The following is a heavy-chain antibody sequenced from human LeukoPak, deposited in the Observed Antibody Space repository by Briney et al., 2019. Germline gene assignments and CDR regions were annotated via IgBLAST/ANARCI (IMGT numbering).Heavy chain of an antibody. V-gene: IGHV5-51*01. CDR3: ARPRGTTTVPFFDF. Sequence: GASVKISCKAYGYTFTNYWIGWVRQMPGKGLEWMGVIYPGDSDTRYNPSFQGQVTISADKSISTAYLHWSSLEASDTAIYYCARPRGTTTVPFFDFWGQGTLVTVSS. CDR2: IYPGDSDT. CDR1: GYTFTNYW. J-gene: IGHJ4*02. D-gene: IGHD1-1*01.